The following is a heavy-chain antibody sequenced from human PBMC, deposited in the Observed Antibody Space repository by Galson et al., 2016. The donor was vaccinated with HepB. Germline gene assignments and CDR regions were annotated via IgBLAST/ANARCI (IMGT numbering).Heavy chain of an antibody. D-gene: IGHD6-19*01. J-gene: IGHJ5*02. CDR1: GGTFSIYA. CDR2: IIPIFGTA. Sequence: SCKASGGTFSIYAISWVRQAPGQGLEWMGGIIPIFGTANYAQKFQGRVTITADKSTSTAYMELTSLRSEGTAVYYCARGYTSGWYWFDPWGQGTLVTVSP. CDR3: ARGYTSGWYWFDP. V-gene: IGHV1-69*06.